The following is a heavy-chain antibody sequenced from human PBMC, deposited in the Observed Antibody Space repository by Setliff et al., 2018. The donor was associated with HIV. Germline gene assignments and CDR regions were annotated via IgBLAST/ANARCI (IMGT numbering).Heavy chain of an antibody. CDR2: IKSKTDGGTT. Sequence: GGSLRLSCAASGFTFSNAWMSWVRQAPGKGLEWVGRIKSKTDGGTTDYAAPVKGRFTISRDDSKNTLYLQMDILRAEDTAIYYCVRGVFDYWGQGVLVTVSS. D-gene: IGHD2-8*01. J-gene: IGHJ4*02. CDR3: VRGVFDY. V-gene: IGHV3-15*01. CDR1: GFTFSNAW.